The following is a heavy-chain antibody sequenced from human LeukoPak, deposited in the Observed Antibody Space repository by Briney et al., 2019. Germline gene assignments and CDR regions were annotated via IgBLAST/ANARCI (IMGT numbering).Heavy chain of an antibody. CDR2: INAGNGNT. Sequence: GASVKVSCKASGYTFTSYAMHWVRQAPGQRLEWMGWINAGNGNTKYSQKFQGRVTITRDTSASTAYMELSSLRSEDTAVYYCATHYDLWSGPVPEYYYYYGMDVWGQGTTVTVSS. CDR3: ATHYDLWSGPVPEYYYYYGMDV. J-gene: IGHJ6*02. CDR1: GYTFTSYA. D-gene: IGHD3-3*01. V-gene: IGHV1-3*01.